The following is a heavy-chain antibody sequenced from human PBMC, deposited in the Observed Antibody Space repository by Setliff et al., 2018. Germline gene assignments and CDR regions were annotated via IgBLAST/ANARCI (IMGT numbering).Heavy chain of an antibody. D-gene: IGHD4-17*01. V-gene: IGHV1-69*13. CDR1: GGPLNTYA. Sequence: SVKVSCKASGGPLNTYATSWVRQAPGQGLEWMGGIIPIFGTTNYAQKFQGRVTITADESTSTAYMELSSLRSEDTAVYYCARDFLGIHIDHGNALDDYWGQGTLVTVSS. CDR3: ARDFLGIHIDHGNALDDY. J-gene: IGHJ4*02. CDR2: IIPIFGTT.